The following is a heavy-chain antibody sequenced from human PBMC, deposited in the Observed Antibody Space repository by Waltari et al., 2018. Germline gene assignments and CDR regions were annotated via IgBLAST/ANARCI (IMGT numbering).Heavy chain of an antibody. D-gene: IGHD1-26*01. CDR1: GGSISSHY. J-gene: IGHJ4*02. CDR3: ARIQGIGAVLLLDY. Sequence: QVQLQESGPGLVKPSETLSLTCTVSGGSISSHYWSWIRQPPGKGLEWIGYIYYSGSTNYNPSRKSRVTISVDTSKNQFSLKRSSVTAADTAVYYCARIQGIGAVLLLDYWGQGTLVTVSS. V-gene: IGHV4-59*11. CDR2: IYYSGST.